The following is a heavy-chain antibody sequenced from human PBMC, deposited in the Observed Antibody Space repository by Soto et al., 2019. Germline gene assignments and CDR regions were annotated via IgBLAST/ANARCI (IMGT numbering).Heavy chain of an antibody. V-gene: IGHV4-38-2*01. Sequence: PSETLSLTCAVSGYSISSGYYWGWIRQPAGKGLEWIGSIYHSGSTYYNPSLKSRVTISVDTSKNQFSLKLSSVTAADTAVYYCARGGDCSGGSCDQAWFDPWGQGTLVTVSS. D-gene: IGHD2-15*01. CDR1: GYSISSGYY. CDR2: IYHSGST. CDR3: ARGGDCSGGSCDQAWFDP. J-gene: IGHJ5*02.